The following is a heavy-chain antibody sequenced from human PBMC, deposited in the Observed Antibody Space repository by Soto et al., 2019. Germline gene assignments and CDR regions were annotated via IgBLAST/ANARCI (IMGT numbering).Heavy chain of an antibody. J-gene: IGHJ6*02. CDR3: ASLGGCGGSCYSEDYYYGMDV. Sequence: SETLSLTCTVSGGSVSSGSYHWSWIRQPPGKGLEWIGYIYYSGSTNYNPSLKSRVTISVDTSKNQFSLKLSSVTAADTAVYYCASLGGCGGSCYSEDYYYGMDVWGQGTTVTVSS. D-gene: IGHD2-15*01. CDR1: GGSVSSGSYH. CDR2: IYYSGST. V-gene: IGHV4-61*01.